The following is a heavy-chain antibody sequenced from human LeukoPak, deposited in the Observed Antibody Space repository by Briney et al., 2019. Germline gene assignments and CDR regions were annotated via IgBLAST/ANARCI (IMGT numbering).Heavy chain of an antibody. CDR3: AKDREMAHYSAFDI. J-gene: IGHJ4*02. D-gene: IGHD5-24*01. CDR1: GFTFDDYA. CDR2: ISWNSGSI. V-gene: IGHV3-9*01. Sequence: PGGSLRLSCAASGFTFDDYAMHWVRQAPGKGLEWVSGISWNSGSIGYADSVKGRFTISTDNAKNSLYLQMNSLRAEDTALYYCAKDREMAHYSAFDIWGQGTLVTVSS.